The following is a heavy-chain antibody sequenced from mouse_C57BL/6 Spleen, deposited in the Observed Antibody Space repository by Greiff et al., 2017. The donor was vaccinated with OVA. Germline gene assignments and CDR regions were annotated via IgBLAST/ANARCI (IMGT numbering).Heavy chain of an antibody. V-gene: IGHV1-80*01. J-gene: IGHJ4*01. CDR2: IYPGDGDT. CDR1: GYAFSSYW. CDR3: ARWTGHYYAMDY. Sequence: QVQLKESGAELVKPGASVKISCTASGYAFSSYWMNWVKQRPGKGLEWIGQIYPGDGDTNYNGKFKGKATLTADKSSSTAYMQLSSLTSEDSAVYFCARWTGHYYAMDYWGQGTSVTVSS. D-gene: IGHD4-1*01.